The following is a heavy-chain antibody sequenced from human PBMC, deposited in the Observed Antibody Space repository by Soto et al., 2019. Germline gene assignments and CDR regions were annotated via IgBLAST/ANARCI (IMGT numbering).Heavy chain of an antibody. J-gene: IGHJ5*02. V-gene: IGHV1-46*01. CDR2: INPSGGST. CDR3: ARDQEENWFDP. Sequence: GASVKVSCKASGYTFTSYGISWVRQAPGLGLEWMGIINPSGGSTSYAQKFQGRVTMTRDTSTSTVYMELSSLRSEDTAVYYCARDQEENWFDPWGQGTLVTVSS. CDR1: GYTFTSYG.